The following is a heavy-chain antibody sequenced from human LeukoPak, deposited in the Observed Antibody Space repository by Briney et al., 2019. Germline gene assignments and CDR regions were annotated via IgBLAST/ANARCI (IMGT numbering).Heavy chain of an antibody. CDR2: TYYRSKWYN. V-gene: IGHV6-1*01. CDR1: GDSVSSNSAA. Sequence: SQTLSLTCAISGDSVSSNSAAWNWIRQSPSRGLEWLGRTYYRSKWYNDYAVSVKSRITINPDTSKNQFALQLNSVTPEDTAVYYCARGRYDILTGYYNLPFDYWGQGTLVTVSS. J-gene: IGHJ4*02. CDR3: ARGRYDILTGYYNLPFDY. D-gene: IGHD3-9*01.